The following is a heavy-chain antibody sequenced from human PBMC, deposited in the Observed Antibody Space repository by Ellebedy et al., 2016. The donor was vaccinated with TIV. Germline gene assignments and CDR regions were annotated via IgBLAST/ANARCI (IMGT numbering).Heavy chain of an antibody. Sequence: AASVKVSCKASGFTLTDYYINWVRQAPGQGLEYMGWIIPNSGGTKYAQKFQGRVIMTRDTSIGTSYMELNSLASGDTAVYYCVSGEYGDPSPFKYWGQGTLVTVSS. D-gene: IGHD4-17*01. J-gene: IGHJ4*02. CDR1: GFTLTDYY. V-gene: IGHV1-2*02. CDR2: IIPNSGGT. CDR3: VSGEYGDPSPFKY.